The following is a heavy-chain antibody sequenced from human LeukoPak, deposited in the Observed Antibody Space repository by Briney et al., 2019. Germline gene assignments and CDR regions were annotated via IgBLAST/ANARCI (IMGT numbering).Heavy chain of an antibody. V-gene: IGHV3-48*02. Sequence: PRGSLRLSCAASGFTFSSYSMNWVRQAPGKGLEWVSYISSSGSTIYYADSVKGRFTISRDNAKNSLYLQMNSLRDEDTAVYYCARARWGVVPFDYWGQGTLVTVSS. CDR3: ARARWGVVPFDY. D-gene: IGHD3-3*01. J-gene: IGHJ4*02. CDR1: GFTFSSYS. CDR2: ISSSGSTI.